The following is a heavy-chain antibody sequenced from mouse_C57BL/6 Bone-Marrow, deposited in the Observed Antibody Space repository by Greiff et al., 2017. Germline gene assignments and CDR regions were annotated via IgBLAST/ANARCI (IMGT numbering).Heavy chain of an antibody. CDR1: GYTFTSYW. CDR3: ARLLRHGDY. CDR2: IDPSDSYT. J-gene: IGHJ4*01. V-gene: IGHV1-59*01. D-gene: IGHD1-2*01. Sequence: QVQLQQPGAELVRPGTSVKLSFKASGYTFTSYWMHWVKQRPGQGLEWIGVIDPSDSYTNYNQKFKGKATLTVDTSSSTAYMQLSSLTSEDSAVYYCARLLRHGDYWGQGTSVTVSS.